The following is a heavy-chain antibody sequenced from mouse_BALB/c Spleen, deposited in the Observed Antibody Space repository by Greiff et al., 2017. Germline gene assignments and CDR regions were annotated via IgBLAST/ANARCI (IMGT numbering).Heavy chain of an antibody. CDR2: INPSTGYT. D-gene: IGHD1-2*01. V-gene: IGHV1-7*01. J-gene: IGHJ3*01. CDR1: GYTFTSYW. Sequence: QVQLQQSGAELAKPGASVKMSCKASGYTFTSYWMHWVKQRPGQGLAWIGYINPSTGYTEYNQKFKDKATLTADKSSSTAYMQLSSLTSEDSAVYYCARDSHYYGYGFAYWGQGTLVTVSA. CDR3: ARDSHYYGYGFAY.